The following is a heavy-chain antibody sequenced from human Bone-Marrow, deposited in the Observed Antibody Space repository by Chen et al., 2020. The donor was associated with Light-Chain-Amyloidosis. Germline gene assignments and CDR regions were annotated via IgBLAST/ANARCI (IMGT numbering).Heavy chain of an antibody. D-gene: IGHD5-12*01. J-gene: IGHJ4*02. CDR2: IYSDDSDA. V-gene: IGHV5-51*01. Sequence: EVQLEQSGPEVKKPGESLKISCKGSGYTFPNYWIGWVRQMPGKGLEWMGVIYSDDSDARCSPSFEGQVTLSADRSIATGYVQWRSLKAADTAMYYCARRRYGYNFDFLGQGTLVTVSS. CDR3: ARRRYGYNFDF. CDR1: GYTFPNYW.